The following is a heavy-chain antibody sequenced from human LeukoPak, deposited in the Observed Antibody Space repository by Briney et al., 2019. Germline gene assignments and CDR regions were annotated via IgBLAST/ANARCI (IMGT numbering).Heavy chain of an antibody. Sequence: SETLSLTCTVSGYSISSGYYWGWIRQPPGKGLEWIGSIYHSGSTYYNPSLKSRVTISVDTSKNQFSLKLSSVTAADTAVYYCAREPFPWGQGTLVTVSS. CDR2: IYHSGST. J-gene: IGHJ5*02. CDR1: GYSISSGYY. V-gene: IGHV4-38-2*02. CDR3: AREPFP.